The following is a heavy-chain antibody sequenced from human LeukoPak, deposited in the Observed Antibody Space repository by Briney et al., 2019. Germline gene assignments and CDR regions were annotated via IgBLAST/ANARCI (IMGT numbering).Heavy chain of an antibody. D-gene: IGHD6-6*01. CDR3: ARVEYSSSSGSFDY. J-gene: IGHJ4*02. Sequence: SGGSLRLSCAASGFTFSSYAMSWVRQAPGKGLEWVSSISSSSSYIYYADSVKGRFTISRDNAKNSLYLQMNSLRAEDTAVYYCARVEYSSSSGSFDYWGQGTLVTVSS. CDR1: GFTFSSYA. V-gene: IGHV3-21*01. CDR2: ISSSSSYI.